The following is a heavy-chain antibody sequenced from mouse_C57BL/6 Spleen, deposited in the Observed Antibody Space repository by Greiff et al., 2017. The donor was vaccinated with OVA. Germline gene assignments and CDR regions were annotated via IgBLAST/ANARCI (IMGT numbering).Heavy chain of an antibody. J-gene: IGHJ2*01. CDR1: GYSITSGYY. CDR2: ISYDGSN. D-gene: IGHD4-1*01. V-gene: IGHV3-6*01. Sequence: EVKVEESGPGLVKPSQSLSLTCSVTGYSITSGYYWYWIRQFPGNKLEWMGYISYDGSNNYNPSLKNRISITRDTSKNQFFLKLNSVTTEDTATYYCARDFATGTLDYWGQGTTLTVSS. CDR3: ARDFATGTLDY.